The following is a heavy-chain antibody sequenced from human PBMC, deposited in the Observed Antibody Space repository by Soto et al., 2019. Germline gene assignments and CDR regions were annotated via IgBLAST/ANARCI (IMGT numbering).Heavy chain of an antibody. CDR1: GGTIRSPDW. CDR2: IFQSGST. Sequence: SSETLSLTCGVSGGTIRSPDWWTWVRQPPGKGLEWIGEIFQSGSTNYTPSLESRVTISVDKSKNRFSLTLTSVTAADTAFYYCARDRSGYSSGRARHFDYWGQGTLVTVSS. V-gene: IGHV4-4*02. J-gene: IGHJ4*02. CDR3: ARDRSGYSSGRARHFDY. D-gene: IGHD2-15*01.